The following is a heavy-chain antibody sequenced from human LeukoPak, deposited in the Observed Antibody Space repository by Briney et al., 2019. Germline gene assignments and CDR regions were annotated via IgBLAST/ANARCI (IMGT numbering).Heavy chain of an antibody. CDR3: ARPGTRF. Sequence: PSETLSLTCTVSGGSISSSSYYWGWIRQPPGKGLEWIGSIYYSGSTYYNPSLKSRVTISVDTSKNQFSLKLSSVTAADTAVYYCARPGTRFWGQGTLVTVSS. CDR2: IYYSGST. CDR1: GGSISSSSYY. J-gene: IGHJ4*02. D-gene: IGHD1-1*01. V-gene: IGHV4-39*01.